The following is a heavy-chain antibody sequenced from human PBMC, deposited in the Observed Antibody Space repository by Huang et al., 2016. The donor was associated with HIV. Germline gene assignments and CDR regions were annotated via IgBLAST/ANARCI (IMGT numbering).Heavy chain of an antibody. CDR1: GYPCGSFG. D-gene: IGHD5-18*01. Sequence: QVQLVQSGAEVKKPGASVKVSCKASGYPCGSFGIRWVRQAPGQGLAWVGWDSVYNRNTKFAQKCQGRLTMTTDTATSTAYMELRSLRSDYTAVYYCARGCGIQLWLLRYNYMDVWGDGTTVTVSS. V-gene: IGHV1-18*01. J-gene: IGHJ6*03. CDR3: ARGCGIQLWLLRYNYMDV. CDR2: DSVYNRNT.